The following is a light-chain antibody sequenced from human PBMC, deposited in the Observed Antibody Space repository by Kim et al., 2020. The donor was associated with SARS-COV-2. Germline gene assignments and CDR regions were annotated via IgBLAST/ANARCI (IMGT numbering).Light chain of an antibody. J-gene: IGLJ3*02. CDR3: QLWDRTSDHRV. CDR1: DIGSKS. V-gene: IGLV3-21*04. Sequence: SYELTQPPSVSVDPGKTARITCGGNDIGSKSVHWYQQKPGPAPVLVIYYDRERPSAIPERFSGSNSGNTATLTNSRVEAGDEADYYCQLWDRTSDHRVFGGGTKLTVL. CDR2: YDR.